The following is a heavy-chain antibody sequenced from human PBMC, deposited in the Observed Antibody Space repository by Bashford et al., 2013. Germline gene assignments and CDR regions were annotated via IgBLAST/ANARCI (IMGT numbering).Heavy chain of an antibody. J-gene: IGHJ4*02. D-gene: IGHD2-21*02. CDR2: IYYSGST. CDR3: AREKHCGGDCYHFDY. CDR1: GGSISSYY. V-gene: IGHV4-59*06. Sequence: SETLSLTCTVSGGSISSYYWSWIRQPPGKGLEWIGYIYYSGSTYYNPSLKSRVTISVDTSKNQFSLKLSSVTAADTAVYYCAREKHCGGDCYHFDYWGQGTLVTVSS.